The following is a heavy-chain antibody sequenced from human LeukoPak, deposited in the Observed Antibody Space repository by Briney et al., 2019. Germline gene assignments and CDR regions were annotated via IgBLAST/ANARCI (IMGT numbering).Heavy chain of an antibody. CDR1: GFTFSSYA. V-gene: IGHV3-30-3*01. J-gene: IGHJ4*02. Sequence: GGSLRLSCAASGFTFSSYAMPWVRQAPGKGLEWVAVISYDGSNKYYADSVKGRFTISRDNSKNTLYLQMNSLRAEDTAVYYCASFSRGTRPGDYWGQGTLVTVSS. CDR2: ISYDGSNK. CDR3: ASFSRGTRPGDY. D-gene: IGHD6-6*01.